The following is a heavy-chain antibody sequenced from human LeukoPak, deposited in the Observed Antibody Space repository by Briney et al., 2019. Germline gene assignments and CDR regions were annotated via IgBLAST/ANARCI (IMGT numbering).Heavy chain of an antibody. CDR3: ARRRMIRWIQLWLPSDY. CDR1: GGSFSSHY. D-gene: IGHD5-18*01. V-gene: IGHV4-34*01. CDR2: VNQGGST. J-gene: IGHJ4*02. Sequence: PSETLSLTCAVFGGSFSSHYWSWLRQPPGKSLEWIGEVNQGGSTNFNPSLKSRVTISVDTSKSQFSLKLTSVTAADTAVYYCARRRMIRWIQLWLPSDYWGQGTLVTVSS.